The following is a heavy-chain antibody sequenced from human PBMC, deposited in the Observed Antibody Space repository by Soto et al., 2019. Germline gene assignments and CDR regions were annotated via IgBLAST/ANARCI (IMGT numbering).Heavy chain of an antibody. J-gene: IGHJ4*02. CDR3: ARDQGGDGIFDD. CDR1: GYTFTSSV. CDR2: ISGHNGVT. D-gene: IGHD2-15*01. Sequence: QVQLVQSGPEVKNPEASVKVSCKTSGYTFTSSVISWVRQATGQGPDWMGWISGHNGVTNFARKFQESVTLTIDSSTTTADMEVRSLSFADTAIYDCARDQGGDGIFDDWGQGNMVNVSS. V-gene: IGHV1-18*04.